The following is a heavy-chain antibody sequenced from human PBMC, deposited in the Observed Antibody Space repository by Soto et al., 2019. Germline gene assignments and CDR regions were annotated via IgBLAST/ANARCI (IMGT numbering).Heavy chain of an antibody. D-gene: IGHD3-16*02. J-gene: IGHJ4*02. V-gene: IGHV4-34*01. CDR2: INHSGST. CDR3: ARGLPYDYIWGSYRYTTTGKSYFDY. Sequence: SETLSLTCAVYGGSFSGYYWSWIRQPPGKGLEWIGEINHSGSTNYNPSLKSRVTISVDTSKNQFSLKLSSVTAADTAVYYCARGLPYDYIWGSYRYTTTGKSYFDYWGQGTLVTVSS. CDR1: GGSFSGYY.